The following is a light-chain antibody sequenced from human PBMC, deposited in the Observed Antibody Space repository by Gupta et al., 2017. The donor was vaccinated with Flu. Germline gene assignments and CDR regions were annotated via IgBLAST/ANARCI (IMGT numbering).Light chain of an antibody. CDR1: SNDVGGSNR. J-gene: IGLJ1*01. CDR3: YSHAGRVTWS. CDR2: YVT. V-gene: IGLV2-11*01. Sequence: QSAPTQPRSVSGSPGQSVTISCTGSSNDVGGSNRVSWYQQRPGKAPKLLLYYVTERPSGVPDRGSGSKSGNTASLTISGLQADDEADYYCYSHAGRVTWSLGTGTPVTVL.